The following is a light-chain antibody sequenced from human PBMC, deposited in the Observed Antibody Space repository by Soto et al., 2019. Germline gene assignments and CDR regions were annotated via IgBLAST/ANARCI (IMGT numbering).Light chain of an antibody. J-gene: IGKJ1*01. Sequence: DIQMTQSPSTLSASVGDRVTITSRSSQSISGYLAWYQQKPGKAPKLLIYDASSLESGVPSRFSGSASGTEFTLTISSLQPDDFATYYCQQYNTYPWTFGQGTKVEIK. CDR3: QQYNTYPWT. CDR2: DAS. V-gene: IGKV1-5*01. CDR1: QSISGY.